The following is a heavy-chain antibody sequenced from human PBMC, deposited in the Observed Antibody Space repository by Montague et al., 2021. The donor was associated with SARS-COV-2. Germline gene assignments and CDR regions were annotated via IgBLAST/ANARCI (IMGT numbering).Heavy chain of an antibody. V-gene: IGHV4-59*01. D-gene: IGHD2-15*01. CDR2: IYYSGST. Sequence: SETLSLTCTVSGGSISSYYWSWIRQPPGKGLEWIGYIYYSGSTNYNPSLKSRVTISVDTSKNQFSLKLSSVTAAGTAVYYCARALYCSDGSCYPNWFDPWGQGTLVTVSS. CDR1: GGSISSYY. J-gene: IGHJ5*02. CDR3: ARALYCSDGSCYPNWFDP.